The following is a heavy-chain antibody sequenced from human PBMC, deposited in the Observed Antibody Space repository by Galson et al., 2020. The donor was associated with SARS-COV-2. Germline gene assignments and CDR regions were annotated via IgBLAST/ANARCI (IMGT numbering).Heavy chain of an antibody. CDR1: GGSFKNYY. V-gene: IGHV4-34*01. Sequence: SETLSLTCAVYGGSFKNYYWTWICQSPGKGLQWIGEINNRGSTNYYPSLQGRVAMSVDTSKNQFSLRLSSVTAADTAVYYCVRGAEERRIIVVVSYYYTYMDVWGGGTSVSV. J-gene: IGHJ6*03. CDR3: VRGAEERRIIVVVSYYYTYMDV. CDR2: INNRGST. D-gene: IGHD2-2*01.